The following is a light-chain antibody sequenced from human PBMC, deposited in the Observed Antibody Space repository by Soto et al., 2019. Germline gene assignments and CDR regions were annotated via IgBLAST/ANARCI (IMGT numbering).Light chain of an antibody. V-gene: IGKV1-8*01. CDR3: HQFYNYPRT. CDR1: QDIGTY. Sequence: AIRMTQSPSSFSASTGDRVSITCRATQDIGTYLAWYQQIPGKAPKLLIYDASTLQTGVPSRFSGSGSGTDFTLTIIYLHSEAFGTHYGHQFYNYPRTFGQGTKVEIK. CDR2: DAS. J-gene: IGKJ1*01.